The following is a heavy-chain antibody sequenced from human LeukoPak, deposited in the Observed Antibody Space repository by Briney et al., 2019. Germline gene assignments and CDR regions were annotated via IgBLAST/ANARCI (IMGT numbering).Heavy chain of an antibody. V-gene: IGHV3-48*03. D-gene: IGHD1-26*01. J-gene: IGHJ4*02. CDR1: GFTFSTSD. Sequence: GGSLRLSFVASGFTFSTSDMNWFRQAPGKGLDWVSYISRSGTNIYYAESVKGRFTISRDNAKKSLYLQINSLRVEDTAVYYCARMGGNLSRWGQGTLVTVSS. CDR3: ARMGGNLSR. CDR2: ISRSGTNI.